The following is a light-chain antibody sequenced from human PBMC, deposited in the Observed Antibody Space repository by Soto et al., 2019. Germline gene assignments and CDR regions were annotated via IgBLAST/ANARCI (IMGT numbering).Light chain of an antibody. CDR1: SSNIGNND. J-gene: IGLJ2*01. CDR2: DNN. V-gene: IGLV1-51*01. Sequence: QSVLTQPPSVSAAPGQKVTISCSGSSSNIGNNDVSWYQQLPGTAPKLLIYDNNKRHSGIPDRFSGSKSGTSATLGITGLQNGDEADYYCGTWDSSLSAHVVFGGGTKLTVL. CDR3: GTWDSSLSAHVV.